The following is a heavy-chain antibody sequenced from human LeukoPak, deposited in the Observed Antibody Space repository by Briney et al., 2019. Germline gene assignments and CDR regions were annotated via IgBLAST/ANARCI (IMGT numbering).Heavy chain of an antibody. V-gene: IGHV3-49*03. CDR1: GFTFGDYA. CDR2: IRSKAYGGTT. CDR3: ARDQGAWGYGYNFDY. Sequence: GGSLRLSCTASGFTFGDYAMSWFRQAPGKGLEWVGFIRSKAYGGTTEYAASVKGRFTISRDNSKNTLYLQMISLRAEDTAVYYCARDQGAWGYGYNFDYWGQGTLVTVSS. D-gene: IGHD3-16*01. J-gene: IGHJ4*02.